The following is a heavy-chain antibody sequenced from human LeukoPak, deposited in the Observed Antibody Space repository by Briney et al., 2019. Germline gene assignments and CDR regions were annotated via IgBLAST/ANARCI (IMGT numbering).Heavy chain of an antibody. D-gene: IGHD1-26*01. CDR2: INQDGSTK. V-gene: IGHV3-7*03. J-gene: IGHJ1*01. CDR3: AKVGGYSGSYPLEH. Sequence: GGSLRLSCTASGFTFSSYWMNWVRQAPGTGLEWVANINQDGSTKYYLDSVKGRFTSSRDNAKNTLHLQMNSLRPEDTAVYYCAKVGGYSGSYPLEHWGQGTLVTVSS. CDR1: GFTFSSYW.